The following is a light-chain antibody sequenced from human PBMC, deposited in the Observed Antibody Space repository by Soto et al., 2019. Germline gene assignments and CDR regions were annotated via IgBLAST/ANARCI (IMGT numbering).Light chain of an antibody. Sequence: QSALTQPASVSGSPGQSITISCTGTSSDVGDYKYVSWYQQHPGKAPKLMIYEVSNRPSGVSNRFSGSKSGSTASLIISGLQAEDEADYYCAATDDSLGGPVFGGGTKVTVL. CDR1: SSDVGDYKY. V-gene: IGLV2-14*01. CDR2: EVS. CDR3: AATDDSLGGPV. J-gene: IGLJ2*01.